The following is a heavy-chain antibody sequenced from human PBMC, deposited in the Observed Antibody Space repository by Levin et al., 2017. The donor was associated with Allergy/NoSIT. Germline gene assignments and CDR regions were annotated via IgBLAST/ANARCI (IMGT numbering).Heavy chain of an antibody. Sequence: GESLKISCKASGYTFTSYGISWVRQALGQGLEWMGWISAYNGNTNYAQKLQGRVTMTTDTSTSTAYMELRSLRSDDTAVYYCARALLGGVYFDWLLRFDPWGQGTLVTVSS. D-gene: IGHD3-9*01. J-gene: IGHJ5*02. CDR3: ARALLGGVYFDWLLRFDP. V-gene: IGHV1-18*01. CDR1: GYTFTSYG. CDR2: ISAYNGNT.